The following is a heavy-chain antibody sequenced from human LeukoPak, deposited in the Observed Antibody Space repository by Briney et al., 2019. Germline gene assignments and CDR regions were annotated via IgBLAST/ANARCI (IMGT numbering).Heavy chain of an antibody. D-gene: IGHD1-1*01. J-gene: IGHJ4*02. Sequence: PGGSLRLSCAVSGFTSSSYWMHWVRQAPGKGLVWVSRINSDGSSTSYADSVKGRFTISRDNAKNTLYLQMNSLRAEDTAVYYCARWRRQGPPTTYYFDYWGQGTLVTVSS. CDR1: GFTSSSYW. CDR2: INSDGSST. CDR3: ARWRRQGPPTTYYFDY. V-gene: IGHV3-74*01.